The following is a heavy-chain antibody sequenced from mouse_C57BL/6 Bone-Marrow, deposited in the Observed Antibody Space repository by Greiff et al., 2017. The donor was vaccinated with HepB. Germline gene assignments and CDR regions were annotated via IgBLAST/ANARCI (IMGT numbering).Heavy chain of an antibody. CDR2: IDPNSGGT. CDR1: GYTFTSYW. D-gene: IGHD1-1*01. V-gene: IGHV1-72*01. CDR3: ARRIEFPYYYGSSYFDY. Sequence: QVQLQQPGAELVKPGASVKLSCKASGYTFTSYWMHWVKQRPGRGLEWIGRIDPNSGGTKYNEKFKSKATLTVDKPSSTAYMQLSSLTSEDSAVYYCARRIEFPYYYGSSYFDYWGQGTTLTVSS. J-gene: IGHJ2*01.